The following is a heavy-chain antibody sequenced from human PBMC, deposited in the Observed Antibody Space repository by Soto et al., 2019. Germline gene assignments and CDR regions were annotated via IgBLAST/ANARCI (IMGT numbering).Heavy chain of an antibody. D-gene: IGHD2-2*01. CDR3: ARDLCSSTSCPRGIDV. CDR1: GGSISSGGYY. Sequence: SETLSLTCTVSGGSISSGGYYWSWIRQHPGKGLEWIGYIYYSGSTYYNPSLKSRVTISVDTSKNQFSLKLSSVTAADTAVYYCARDLCSSTSCPRGIDVWGQGTTVTVSS. J-gene: IGHJ6*02. CDR2: IYYSGST. V-gene: IGHV4-31*03.